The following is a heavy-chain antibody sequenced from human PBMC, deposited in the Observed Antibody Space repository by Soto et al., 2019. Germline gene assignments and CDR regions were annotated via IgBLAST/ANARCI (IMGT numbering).Heavy chain of an antibody. CDR2: IYYSGST. J-gene: IGHJ5*02. CDR1: GGSISSGDYY. Sequence: SETLSLTCTVSGGSISSGDYYWSWIRQPPGKDLEWIGYIYYSGSTYYNPSLKSRVTISVDTPKNQFSLKLSSVTAADTAVYYCARDLGDDYGGSNWFDPWGQGTLVTVSS. D-gene: IGHD4-17*01. CDR3: ARDLGDDYGGSNWFDP. V-gene: IGHV4-30-4*01.